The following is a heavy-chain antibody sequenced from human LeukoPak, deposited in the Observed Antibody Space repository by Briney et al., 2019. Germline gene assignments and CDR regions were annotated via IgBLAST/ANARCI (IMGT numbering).Heavy chain of an antibody. D-gene: IGHD1-20*01. CDR3: AKAEFLYNWNPVDY. J-gene: IGHJ4*02. Sequence: HPGGSLRLSCAASGFTFRNYAMTWVRQAPGKGLEWVSAISSGGGNTYDADSVKGRFTISRDNSKNTLYLQMNSLRAEDTAVYYCAKAEFLYNWNPVDYWGQGTLVTVSS. CDR2: ISSGGGNT. CDR1: GFTFRNYA. V-gene: IGHV3-23*01.